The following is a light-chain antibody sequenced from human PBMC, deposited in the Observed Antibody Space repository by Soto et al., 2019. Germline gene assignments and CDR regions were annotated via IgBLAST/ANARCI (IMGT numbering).Light chain of an antibody. Sequence: QSALTQPASVSGSPGQSITISCTGTSRDIGGSNSVSWYQQHPGQAPKLMISEVSNRPSGVSNRFSGSKSGNTASLTISGLQAEDEADYYCSSSTSGSTPFVFGAGTKVTVL. CDR1: SRDIGGSNS. V-gene: IGLV2-14*01. CDR2: EVS. J-gene: IGLJ1*01. CDR3: SSSTSGSTPFV.